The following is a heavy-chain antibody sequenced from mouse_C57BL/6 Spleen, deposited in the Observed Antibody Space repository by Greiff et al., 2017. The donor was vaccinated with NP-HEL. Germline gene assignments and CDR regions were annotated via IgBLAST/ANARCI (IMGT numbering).Heavy chain of an antibody. V-gene: IGHV1-52*01. CDR1: GYTFTSYW. Sequence: VQLQQPGAELVRPGSSVKLSCKASGYTFTSYWMHWVKQRPIQGLEWIGNIDPSDSETHYNQKFKDKATLTVDKSSSTAYMQLSSLTSEDSAVYYCASGVRSYYAMDYWGQGTSVTVSS. CDR3: ASGVRSYYAMDY. J-gene: IGHJ4*01. CDR2: IDPSDSET.